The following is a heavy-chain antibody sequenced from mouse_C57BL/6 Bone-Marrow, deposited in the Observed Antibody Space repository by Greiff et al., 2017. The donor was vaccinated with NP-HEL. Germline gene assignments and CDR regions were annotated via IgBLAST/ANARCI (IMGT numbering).Heavy chain of an antibody. CDR1: GYTFTTYP. CDR3: ARRWLRHYAMDY. V-gene: IGHV1-47*01. D-gene: IGHD2-2*01. J-gene: IGHJ4*01. CDR2: FHPYNDDT. Sequence: QVQLQQSGAELVKPGASVKMSCKASGYTFTTYPIEWMKQNHGKSLEWIGNFHPYNDDTKYNEKFKGKATLTVEKSSSTVYFELSRLTSDDSAVYYCARRWLRHYAMDYWGQGTSVTVSS.